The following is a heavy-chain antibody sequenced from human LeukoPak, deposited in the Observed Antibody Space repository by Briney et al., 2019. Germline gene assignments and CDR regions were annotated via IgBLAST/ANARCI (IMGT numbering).Heavy chain of an antibody. CDR3: AKDRDEYSGYDA. Sequence: GGSLRLFCAASGLTFSSYAMIWVRQAPAKELAGVSAISGSCGSTYYADSVKGRFNISRDNSKNTLYLQMNSLRAEDTAVYYCAKDRDEYSGYDAWGRGTLVTVSS. V-gene: IGHV3-23*01. D-gene: IGHD5-12*01. CDR1: GLTFSSYA. CDR2: ISGSCGST. J-gene: IGHJ5*02.